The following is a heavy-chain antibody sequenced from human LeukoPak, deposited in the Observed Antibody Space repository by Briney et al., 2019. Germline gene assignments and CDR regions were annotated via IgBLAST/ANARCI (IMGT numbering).Heavy chain of an antibody. CDR1: GFTFSSYA. V-gene: IGHV3-30-3*01. J-gene: IGHJ4*02. CDR3: AREITMVRGVISY. CDR2: ISYDGSNK. Sequence: GGSLRLSCAASGFTFSSYAMHWVRQAPGKGLEWVAVISYDGSNKYYADSVKGRFTISRDNSKNTLYLQMNSLRAEDTAVYYCAREITMVRGVISYWGQGTLVTVSS. D-gene: IGHD3-10*01.